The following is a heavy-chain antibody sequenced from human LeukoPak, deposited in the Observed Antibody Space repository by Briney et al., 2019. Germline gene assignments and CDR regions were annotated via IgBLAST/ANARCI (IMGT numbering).Heavy chain of an antibody. CDR2: ISSSSSYI. V-gene: IGHV3-21*01. CDR1: GFSFRSYW. D-gene: IGHD3-10*01. CDR3: ARDLSDYSYGGHVG. Sequence: GWSLRLSCAASGFSFRSYWMSWVRQAPGKGLEWVSSISSSSSYIYYADSVKGRFTISRDNAKNSLCLQMNSLRAEDTAVYYCARDLSDYSYGGHVGWGQGTLVTVSS. J-gene: IGHJ4*02.